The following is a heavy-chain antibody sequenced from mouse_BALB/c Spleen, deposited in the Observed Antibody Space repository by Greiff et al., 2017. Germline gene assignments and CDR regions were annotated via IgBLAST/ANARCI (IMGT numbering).Heavy chain of an antibody. CDR1: GFTFSDFY. V-gene: IGHV7-1*02. CDR2: SRNKANDYTT. Sequence: EVKLMESGGGLVQPGGSLRLSCATSGFTFSDFYMEWVRQPPGKRLEWIAASRNKANDYTTEYSASVKGRFIVSRDTSQSILYLQMNALRAEDTAIYYCARAPAGFFDVWGAGTTVTVSS. CDR3: ARAPAGFFDV. J-gene: IGHJ1*01. D-gene: IGHD3-1*01.